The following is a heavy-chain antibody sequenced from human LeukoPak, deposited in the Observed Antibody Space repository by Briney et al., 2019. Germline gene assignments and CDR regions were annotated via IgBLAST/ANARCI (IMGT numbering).Heavy chain of an antibody. V-gene: IGHV3-66*01. Sequence: GGSLRLSCAASGFTVSGNYMSWVRQAPGKGLEWLSVIHRGGNTYYADSVKGRFTISRDSSKNTVFLQMDSLRAEDTAVYYCARDPGYGLGVDYGGYWGQGTLVTVSS. CDR1: GFTVSGNY. J-gene: IGHJ4*02. CDR3: ARDPGYGLGVDYGGY. CDR2: IHRGGNT. D-gene: IGHD3-10*01.